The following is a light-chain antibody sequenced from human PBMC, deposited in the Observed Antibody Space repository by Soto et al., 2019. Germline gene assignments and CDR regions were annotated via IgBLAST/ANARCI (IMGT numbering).Light chain of an antibody. J-gene: IGLJ3*02. V-gene: IGLV2-14*01. CDR1: NRDVGSYNL. CDR2: EVR. CDR3: SSYTTTSTLV. Sequence: QSALTQPASVSGSPGQSITIACTGTNRDVGSYNLVSWYQQRPGEAPKLIISEVRNRPSGISYLFTGSKSGNTASLTISGLQAEDEADYYCSSYTTTSTLVFGGGTKVTVL.